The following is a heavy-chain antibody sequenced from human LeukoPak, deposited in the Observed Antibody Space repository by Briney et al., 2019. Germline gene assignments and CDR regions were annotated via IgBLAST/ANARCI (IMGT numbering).Heavy chain of an antibody. CDR3: AAFHLDTAMVKGWEVFDY. CDR2: IVVGSGNT. CDR1: GFTLTSSA. J-gene: IGHJ4*02. D-gene: IGHD5-18*01. Sequence: ASVKVSCKASGFTLTSSAMQWVRQARGQRLEWIGWIVVGSGNTNYAQKFQERVTITRDMSTSTAYMELSSLRSEDTAVYYCAAFHLDTAMVKGWEVFDYWGQGTLVTVSS. V-gene: IGHV1-58*02.